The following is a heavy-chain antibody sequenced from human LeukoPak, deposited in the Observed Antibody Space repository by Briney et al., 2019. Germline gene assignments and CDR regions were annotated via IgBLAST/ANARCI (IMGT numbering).Heavy chain of an antibody. Sequence: ASVKVSCKASGYTFTGYYMHWVRQAPGQGLEWMGWINPNSGGTNYAQKFQGRVTMTRDTSISTAYMELSRLRSDDTAVYHCARGRNYDFWSGTKELDYWGQGTLVTVSS. CDR2: INPNSGGT. CDR1: GYTFTGYY. J-gene: IGHJ4*02. CDR3: ARGRNYDFWSGTKELDY. V-gene: IGHV1-2*02. D-gene: IGHD3-3*01.